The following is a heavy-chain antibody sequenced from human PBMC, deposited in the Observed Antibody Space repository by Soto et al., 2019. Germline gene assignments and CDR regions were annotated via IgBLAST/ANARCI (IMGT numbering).Heavy chain of an antibody. V-gene: IGHV3-30*18. CDR3: AKDRGDY. Sequence: QVQLVESGGGVVQPGRSLRLSCAASGFTFSSYGMHWVRQAPGKGLEWVAVISYDGSNKYYADSVKGRFTISRDNSKNTLYLQMNSLRAEATAVYYCAKDRGDYWGQGTLVTVSS. CDR2: ISYDGSNK. CDR1: GFTFSSYG. J-gene: IGHJ4*02. D-gene: IGHD3-10*01.